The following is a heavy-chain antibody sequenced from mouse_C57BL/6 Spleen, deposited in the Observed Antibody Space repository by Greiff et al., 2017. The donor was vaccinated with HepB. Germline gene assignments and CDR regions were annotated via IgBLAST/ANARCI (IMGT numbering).Heavy chain of an antibody. CDR1: GYSFTGYY. Sequence: VQLKQSGPELVKPGASVKISCKASGYSFTGYYMNWVKQSPEKSLEWIGEINPSTGGTTYNQKFKAKATLTVDKSSSTAYMQLKSLTSEDAAVYYCARPPWAYWGQGTLVTVSA. J-gene: IGHJ3*01. CDR3: ARPPWAY. CDR2: INPSTGGT. V-gene: IGHV1-42*01.